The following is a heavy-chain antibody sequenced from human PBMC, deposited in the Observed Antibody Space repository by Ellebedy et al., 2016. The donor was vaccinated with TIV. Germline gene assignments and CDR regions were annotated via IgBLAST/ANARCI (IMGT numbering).Heavy chain of an antibody. D-gene: IGHD3-3*02. V-gene: IGHV4-39*07. CDR2: IYYSGST. Sequence: GSLRLSXTVSGGPISSSSYYWGWIRQPPGKGLEWIGSIYYSGSTYYNPSLKSRVTISVDTSKNQFSLKLSSVTAADTAVYYCARGTFDYYYYMDVWGKGTTVTVSS. CDR3: ARGTFDYYYYMDV. CDR1: GGPISSSSYY. J-gene: IGHJ6*03.